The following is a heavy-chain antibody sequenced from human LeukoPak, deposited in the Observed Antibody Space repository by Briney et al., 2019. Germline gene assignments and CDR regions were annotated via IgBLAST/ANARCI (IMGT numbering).Heavy chain of an antibody. J-gene: IGHJ1*01. CDR3: ARSYYDSTGYYLAEYFQH. D-gene: IGHD3-22*01. CDR1: GFTFSSYS. V-gene: IGHV3-48*01. Sequence: PGGSLRLSCAASGFTFSSYSMNWVRQAPGKGLEWVSYISSSSSTIYYYADSVKGRFTISRDNSKNTLYLQMNSLRPEDTAIYYCARSYYDSTGYYLAEYFQHWGQGTLVTVSS. CDR2: ISSSSSTI.